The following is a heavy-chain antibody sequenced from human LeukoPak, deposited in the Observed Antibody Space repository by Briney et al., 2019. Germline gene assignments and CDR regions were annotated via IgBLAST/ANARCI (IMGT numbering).Heavy chain of an antibody. CDR3: ARDDAHSSGYYDY. Sequence: SETLSLTCTVSGGSISSGDYYWSWIRQPPGKGLEWIGYIYYSGSTYYNPSLKSRVTISVDTSKNQFSLKLSSVTAADTAVYYCARDDAHSSGYYDYWAREPWSPSPQ. J-gene: IGHJ4*02. CDR1: GGSISSGDYY. CDR2: IYYSGST. D-gene: IGHD3-22*01. V-gene: IGHV4-30-4*01.